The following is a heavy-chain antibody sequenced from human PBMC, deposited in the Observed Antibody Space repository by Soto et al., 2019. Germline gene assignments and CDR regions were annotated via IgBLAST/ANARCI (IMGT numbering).Heavy chain of an antibody. CDR1: GFTFSSYG. D-gene: IGHD1-1*01. CDR3: ARGLGTHDAFDI. V-gene: IGHV3-33*01. Sequence: PGGSLRLSCAASGFTFSSYGMHWVRQAPGKGLEWVAVIWYDGSNKYYADSVKGRFTISRDNSKNTLYLQMNSLRAEDTAVYYCARGLGTHDAFDIWGQGTMVTVSS. J-gene: IGHJ3*02. CDR2: IWYDGSNK.